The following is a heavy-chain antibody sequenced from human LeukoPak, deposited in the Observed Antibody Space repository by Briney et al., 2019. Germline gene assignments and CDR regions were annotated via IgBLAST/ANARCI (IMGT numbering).Heavy chain of an antibody. Sequence: ASVTVSCKASGYTFSDYTFTNYGISWVRQAPGQGLEWMGWISTYKSHTNYAQKFQGRVTMITDTSTNTAYMELRSLRSDDTAVYYCAREDNDDHYYYGMDVWGQGTAVTVSS. D-gene: IGHD1-1*01. J-gene: IGHJ6*02. V-gene: IGHV1-18*01. CDR1: GYTFSDYTFTNYG. CDR3: AREDNDDHYYYGMDV. CDR2: ISTYKSHT.